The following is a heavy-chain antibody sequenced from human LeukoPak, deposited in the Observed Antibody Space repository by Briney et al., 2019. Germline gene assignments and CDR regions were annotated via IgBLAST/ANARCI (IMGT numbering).Heavy chain of an antibody. J-gene: IGHJ4*02. V-gene: IGHV1-24*01. D-gene: IGHD3-10*01. CDR3: ATNVKSAMVRGGYYSDY. CDR1: GYTLTELS. CDR2: FDPEDGET. Sequence: ASVKVSCKVSGYTLTELSMHWVRQAPGKGLEWMGGFDPEDGETIYAQKFQGRVTMSEDTSTDTAYMELSSLRSEDTAVYYCATNVKSAMVRGGYYSDYWGQGTLVTVSS.